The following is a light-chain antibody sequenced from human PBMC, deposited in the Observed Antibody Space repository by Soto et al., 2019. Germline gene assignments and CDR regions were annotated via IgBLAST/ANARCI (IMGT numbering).Light chain of an antibody. CDR2: AAS. Sequence: DIPMTQSPSSLSASVGDRVTITCRASQSISSYLNWYRQKPGKAPKLLISAASSLQSGVPSTFSGSGSGTDFTLTISSLQPEDFATYYCQQSYSTPYTFGQGTKLEIK. V-gene: IGKV1-39*01. CDR3: QQSYSTPYT. CDR1: QSISSY. J-gene: IGKJ2*01.